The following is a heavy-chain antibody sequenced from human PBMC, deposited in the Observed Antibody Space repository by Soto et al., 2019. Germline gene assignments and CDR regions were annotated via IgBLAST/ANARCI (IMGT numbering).Heavy chain of an antibody. D-gene: IGHD3-3*01. Sequence: QLHLVQSGAVVKKPGASVTVSCSASGYPVTAYYMHWVRQAPGRGLEWMGGVNPATGAAKYTQTCQGRVTMTRDTSTSTVFMELSGLTSGDTADFNWARGGGVGVAGSAAFDMWGQGTLVTVSS. J-gene: IGHJ3*02. CDR2: VNPATGAA. CDR1: GYPVTAYY. V-gene: IGHV1-2*02. CDR3: ARGGGVGVAGSAAFDM.